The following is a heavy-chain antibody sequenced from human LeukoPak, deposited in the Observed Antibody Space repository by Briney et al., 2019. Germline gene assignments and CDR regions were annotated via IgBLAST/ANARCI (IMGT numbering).Heavy chain of an antibody. V-gene: IGHV1-18*04. J-gene: IGHJ5*02. D-gene: IGHD5-12*01. CDR3: ARDRDIVATILAENWFEP. Sequence: SSVKLSCKASGYACTSNGISWMRHAPRQGLGWMGMIKAYNGNTTYDKQLQGRVAMTTDTSTSTAYMELSSLRSEHAAVYYCARDRDIVATILAENWFEPWGQKPVVTVS. CDR1: GYACTSNG. CDR2: IKAYNGNT.